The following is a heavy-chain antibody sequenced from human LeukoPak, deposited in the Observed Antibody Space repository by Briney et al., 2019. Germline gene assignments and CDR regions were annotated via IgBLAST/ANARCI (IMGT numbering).Heavy chain of an antibody. V-gene: IGHV4-34*01. CDR2: INHSGST. CDR3: ARVSRPSVAGTVWFDP. D-gene: IGHD6-19*01. CDR1: GGSFSGYY. J-gene: IGHJ5*02. Sequence: PSETLSLTCAVYGGSFSGYYWSWIRQPPGKGLEWIGEINHSGSTNYNPSLKSRVTISVDTSKNQFSLKLSSVTAADTAVYYCARVSRPSVAGTVWFDPWGQGTLVTVSS.